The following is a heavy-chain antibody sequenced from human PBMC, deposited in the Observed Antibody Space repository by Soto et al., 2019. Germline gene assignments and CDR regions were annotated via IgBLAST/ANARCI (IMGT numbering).Heavy chain of an antibody. CDR1: GFTFSSYG. Sequence: QVQLVESGGGVVQPGRSLRLSCAASGFTFSSYGMHWVRQAPGKGLEWVAVISYDGSNKYYADSVKGRFTISRDNSKNTLYLQMNSLRAEDTAVYYCAKDILTEIWHANYGMDVWGQGTTVTVSS. J-gene: IGHJ6*02. V-gene: IGHV3-30*18. CDR3: AKDILTEIWHANYGMDV. D-gene: IGHD2-15*01. CDR2: ISYDGSNK.